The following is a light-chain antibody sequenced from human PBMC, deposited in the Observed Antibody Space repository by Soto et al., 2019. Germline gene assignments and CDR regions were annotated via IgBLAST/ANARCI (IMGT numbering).Light chain of an antibody. CDR3: CSYAGSYV. J-gene: IGLJ1*01. CDR2: EGS. Sequence: QSVLTQPASVAGSPGQSITISCTGTSSDVGSYNLVSWYHQHPGKAPKLMIYEGSKRPSGVSNRFSGSKSGNTASLTISGLQAEDEADYYCCSYAGSYVFGTGTKVTVL. V-gene: IGLV2-23*01. CDR1: SSDVGSYNL.